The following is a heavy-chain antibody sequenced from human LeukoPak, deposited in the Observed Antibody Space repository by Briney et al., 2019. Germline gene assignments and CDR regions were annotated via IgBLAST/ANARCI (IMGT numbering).Heavy chain of an antibody. CDR1: GGSISSYY. CDR3: ARVPEGVRGGPLSNWFDP. CDR2: IYYSGST. Sequence: SETLSLTCTVSGGSISSYYWSWIRQPPGKGLEWIGYIYYSGSTNYNPSLKSRVTISVDTSKNQFSLKLSSVTAADTAVYYCARVPEGVRGGPLSNWFDPWGQGTLVTVSS. V-gene: IGHV4-59*01. D-gene: IGHD3-10*01. J-gene: IGHJ5*02.